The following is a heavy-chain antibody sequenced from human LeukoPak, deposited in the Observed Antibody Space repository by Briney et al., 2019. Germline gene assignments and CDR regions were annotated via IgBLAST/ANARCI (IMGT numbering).Heavy chain of an antibody. CDR3: ARGDGSGSYPFDY. D-gene: IGHD3-10*01. V-gene: IGHV4-39*01. CDR2: IYYSGST. J-gene: IGHJ4*02. Sequence: SETLSLTCTVSGGSISSSSYYWGWIRQPPGKGLEWIGSIYYSGSTYYNPSLKSRVTISVDTSKNQFSLKLSSVTAADTAVYYCARGDGSGSYPFDYWGQGTLVTVSS. CDR1: GGSISSSSYY.